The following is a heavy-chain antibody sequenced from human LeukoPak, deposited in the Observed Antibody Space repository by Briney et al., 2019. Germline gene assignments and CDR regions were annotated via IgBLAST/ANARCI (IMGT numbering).Heavy chain of an antibody. Sequence: GASVKVSCKASGYTFTSYGISWVRQAPGQGLEWMGRISAYNGNTNYAQKLQGRVTMTTDTSTSTAYMELRSLRSDDTAVYYCARGLGYCSGGSCPDDYWGQGTLVTVSS. CDR1: GYTFTSYG. CDR2: ISAYNGNT. V-gene: IGHV1-18*01. D-gene: IGHD2-15*01. CDR3: ARGLGYCSGGSCPDDY. J-gene: IGHJ4*02.